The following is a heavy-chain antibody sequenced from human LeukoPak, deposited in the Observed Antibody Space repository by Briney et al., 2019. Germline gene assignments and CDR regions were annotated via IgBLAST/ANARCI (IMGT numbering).Heavy chain of an antibody. J-gene: IGHJ5*02. CDR3: ARGGVGYYDSSGPFDP. D-gene: IGHD3-22*01. CDR1: GYSISSGYY. Sequence: PSETLSLTCTVSGYSISSGYYWGWIRQPPGKGLEWIGSIYHSGSTYYNPSLKSRVTISVDTSKNQFSLKLSSVTAADTAVYYCARGGVGYYDSSGPFDPWGQGTLVTVSS. V-gene: IGHV4-38-2*02. CDR2: IYHSGST.